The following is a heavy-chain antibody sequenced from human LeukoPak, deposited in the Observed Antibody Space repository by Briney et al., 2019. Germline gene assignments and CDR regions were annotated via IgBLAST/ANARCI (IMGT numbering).Heavy chain of an antibody. CDR1: GFTFGDYA. Sequence: PGRSLTLSCTACGFTFGDYAMSWVRQAPGKGLEWVGFIRSKAYGGTTEYAASVKGRFTISRDDSKSIAYLQMNSLKTEDTAVYYCTRGDGYNWAWGQGTLVTVSS. CDR3: TRGDGYNWA. CDR2: IRSKAYGGTT. J-gene: IGHJ5*02. D-gene: IGHD5-24*01. V-gene: IGHV3-49*04.